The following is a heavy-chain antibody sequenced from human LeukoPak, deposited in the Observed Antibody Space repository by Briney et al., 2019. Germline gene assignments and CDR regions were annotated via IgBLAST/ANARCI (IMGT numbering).Heavy chain of an antibody. D-gene: IGHD2-8*01. V-gene: IGHV1-18*01. Sequence: ASVKVSCKASGYTFTSYGISWVRQAPGQGLEWMGWISAYNGNTNYAQKLQGRVTITRDTSASTAYMELSSLRSEDTAVYYCARDLSYGQGWFDPWGQGTLVTVSS. CDR3: ARDLSYGQGWFDP. CDR1: GYTFTSYG. J-gene: IGHJ5*02. CDR2: ISAYNGNT.